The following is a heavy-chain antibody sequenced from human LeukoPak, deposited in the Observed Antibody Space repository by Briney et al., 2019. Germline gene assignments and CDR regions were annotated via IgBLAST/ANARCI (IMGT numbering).Heavy chain of an antibody. D-gene: IGHD3-22*01. CDR1: GFIVSSNY. V-gene: IGHV3-53*01. CDR2: IYKDGRT. CDR3: AKSLTYYHENSDSI. Sequence: GGSLRLSCAASGFIVSSNYMSWVRQAPGKGLEWVSVIYKDGRTFYTDSVKGRFTISRDNSKNTLYLQMNSLRAEDTAVYYCAKSLTYYHENSDSIRGQGTLVTVSS. J-gene: IGHJ4*02.